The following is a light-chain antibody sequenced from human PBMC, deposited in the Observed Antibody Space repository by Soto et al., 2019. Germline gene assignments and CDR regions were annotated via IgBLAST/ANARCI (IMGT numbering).Light chain of an antibody. J-gene: IGKJ1*01. CDR3: XXXXXXXWT. V-gene: IGKV1-5*03. Sequence: DIQMTQSPPTLSASAGDRVTITCRASESISSWLAWYQQKPGKAPKLLMYKASSLESGVPSRFSGSGSGTEFTLTISSLQPDDFATXXXXXXXXXXWTFXQGTKVDIK. CDR1: ESISSW. CDR2: KAS.